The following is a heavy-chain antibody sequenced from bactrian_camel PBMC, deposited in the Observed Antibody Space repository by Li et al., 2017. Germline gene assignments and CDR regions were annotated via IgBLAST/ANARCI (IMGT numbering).Heavy chain of an antibody. CDR2: ISPNGDTI. J-gene: IGHJ4*01. CDR1: GFTFSNYE. Sequence: VQLVESGGGAVEAGGSLKLSCVTSGFTFSNYELSWVRQAPGKGLEWVSSISPNGDTIDLEASMKGRFTASRDNAKNTLYLQMNSLRTDDTAVYYCAADGIEYCSGGVCYSEDDFIYRGLGTQVTVS. V-gene: IGHV3S40*01. CDR3: AADGIEYCSGGVCYSEDDFIY. D-gene: IGHD2*01.